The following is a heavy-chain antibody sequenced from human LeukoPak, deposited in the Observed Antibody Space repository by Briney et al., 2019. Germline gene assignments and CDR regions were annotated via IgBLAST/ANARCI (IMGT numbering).Heavy chain of an antibody. Sequence: SETLSLTCTVSGGSLSSYYWSWIRQPPGKGLEWIGYIYYSGSTNYNPSLKSRVTISVDTSKNQFSLKLSSVTAADTAVYYCASSGYSYGYDAFDIWGQGTMVTVSS. V-gene: IGHV4-59*01. D-gene: IGHD5-18*01. CDR2: IYYSGST. CDR1: GGSLSSYY. J-gene: IGHJ3*02. CDR3: ASSGYSYGYDAFDI.